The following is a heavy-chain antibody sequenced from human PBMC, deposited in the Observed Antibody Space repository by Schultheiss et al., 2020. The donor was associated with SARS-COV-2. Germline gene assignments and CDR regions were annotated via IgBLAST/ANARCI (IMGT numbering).Heavy chain of an antibody. D-gene: IGHD4-17*01. V-gene: IGHV3-66*01. Sequence: GGSLRLSCAASGFTVSSNYMSWVRQAPGKGLEWVSVFYSGGSTYYADSVTGRFTISRDNSKNTLYLQMNSLRAEDTAVYYCAREETTVTTYNYYGMDVWGQGTAVTVSS. J-gene: IGHJ6*02. CDR3: AREETTVTTYNYYGMDV. CDR1: GFTVSSNY. CDR2: FYSGGST.